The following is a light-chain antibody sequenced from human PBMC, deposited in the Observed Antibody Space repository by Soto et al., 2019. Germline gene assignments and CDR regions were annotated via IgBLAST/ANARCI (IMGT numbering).Light chain of an antibody. CDR1: QSITTY. CDR3: QQSRA. CDR2: DAS. Sequence: DIQITQSPSSLSVSVGDRVTITCRASQSITTYLNWYQQKPGKAPKLLIYDASSLESGVPSRFSGSGSGTDFTLTISSLQPEDFATYYCQQSRAFGQGTKVDIK. J-gene: IGKJ1*01. V-gene: IGKV1-39*01.